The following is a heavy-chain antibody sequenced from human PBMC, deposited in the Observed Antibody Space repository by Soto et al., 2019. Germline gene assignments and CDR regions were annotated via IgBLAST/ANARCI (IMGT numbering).Heavy chain of an antibody. CDR1: GFIFSNSA. J-gene: IGHJ4*02. CDR2: ISYDGNNK. CDR3: AREVVPYDRSGFFYY. D-gene: IGHD3-22*01. V-gene: IGHV3-30-3*01. Sequence: GESLRLSCAGSGFIFSNSAFHWVRQAPGKGLEWVALISYDGNNKYYADSVKGRFTISRDNSKTTLYLQMHSLGADDTVVYYCAREVVPYDRSGFFYYWGRGA.